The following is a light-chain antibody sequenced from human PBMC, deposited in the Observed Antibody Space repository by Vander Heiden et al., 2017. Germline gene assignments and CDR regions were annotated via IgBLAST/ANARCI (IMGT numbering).Light chain of an antibody. CDR2: CAS. CDR1: PSVLYSSNNKTY. J-gene: IGKJ2*01. Sequence: DIVLTQSADPLPASLGAWATSHCKSRPSVLYSSNNKTYLAWYQQKPGQPPKLLIYCASTRESGVPDRFSGSGSGTDFTLTISSLQAEDVAVYYCQQYYRTPYTFGQGTKLEIK. CDR3: QQYYRTPYT. V-gene: IGKV4-1*01.